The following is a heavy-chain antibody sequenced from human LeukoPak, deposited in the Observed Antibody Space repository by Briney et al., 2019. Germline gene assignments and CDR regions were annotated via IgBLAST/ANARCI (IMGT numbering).Heavy chain of an antibody. CDR2: LSGSGGST. J-gene: IGHJ4*02. CDR3: ANVYYFGSGTYESRYFDY. Sequence: PGGSLRLSCAASGFTFSSYAMSWVRQAPGKGLEWVSALSGSGGSTYYADSVKGRFTISRDNSKNTLYLQMNSLRAEDTAVYYCANVYYFGSGTYESRYFDYWGQGTLVTVSS. CDR1: GFTFSSYA. D-gene: IGHD3-10*01. V-gene: IGHV3-23*01.